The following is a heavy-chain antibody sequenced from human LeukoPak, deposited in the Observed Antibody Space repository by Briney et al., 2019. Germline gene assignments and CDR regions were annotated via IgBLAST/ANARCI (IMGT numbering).Heavy chain of an antibody. CDR3: ARRTGYSNFDY. D-gene: IGHD5-24*01. CDR1: GYIFSSYW. Sequence: GESLQISCKGSGYIFSSYWIGWGRQLPGKGLEWMGIIYPGDSDTRYSPSFQGQVTISADKSISTAFLQWSSLKASDTAIYYCARRTGYSNFDYWGQGVLVTVSS. V-gene: IGHV5-51*01. J-gene: IGHJ4*02. CDR2: IYPGDSDT.